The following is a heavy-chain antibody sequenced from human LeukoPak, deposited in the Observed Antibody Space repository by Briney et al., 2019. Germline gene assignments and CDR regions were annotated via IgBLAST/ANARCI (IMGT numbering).Heavy chain of an antibody. Sequence: SETLSLTCTVSGGSISSGGYYWSWIRQHPGKGLEWIGYIYYSGSTYYNPSLKSRVTISVDTSKNQFSLKLSSVTAADTAVYYCARDGNYDILTGPPAFDIWGQGTMVTVSS. V-gene: IGHV4-31*03. D-gene: IGHD3-9*01. CDR3: ARDGNYDILTGPPAFDI. J-gene: IGHJ3*02. CDR2: IYYSGST. CDR1: GGSISSGGYY.